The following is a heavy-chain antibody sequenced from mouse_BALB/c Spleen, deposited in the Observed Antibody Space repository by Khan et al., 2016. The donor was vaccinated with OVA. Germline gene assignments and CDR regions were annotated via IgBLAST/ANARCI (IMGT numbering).Heavy chain of an antibody. Sequence: VQLQQSGTVLARPGASVKMSCKASGYTFTSYWMHWVKQRPGQGLEWIGDIYPGNTDTNYNQKFKGKAKLTAVTSTSTAYMERSSLTNEDSAVYDCTRRNWDVAWFAYWGQGTLVTVSA. J-gene: IGHJ3*01. CDR2: IYPGNTDT. CDR1: GYTFTSYW. D-gene: IGHD4-1*01. CDR3: TRRNWDVAWFAY. V-gene: IGHV1-5*01.